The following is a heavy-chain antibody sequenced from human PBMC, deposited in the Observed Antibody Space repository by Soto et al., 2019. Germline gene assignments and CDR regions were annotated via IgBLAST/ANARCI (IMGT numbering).Heavy chain of an antibody. CDR1: GGSISGYF. V-gene: IGHV4-59*01. J-gene: IGHJ6*02. CDR3: ARDKAGTTLNYYFGMDV. Sequence: TSATLSLTGTVSGGSISGYFWSWIRQPPGKGLEWIVYTHYSGSSNYNPSLKSRVTISVDTSKNQFSPKLSSVTSADTALYFCARDKAGTTLNYYFGMDVWGQGTTVTVSS. CDR2: THYSGSS. D-gene: IGHD1-7*01.